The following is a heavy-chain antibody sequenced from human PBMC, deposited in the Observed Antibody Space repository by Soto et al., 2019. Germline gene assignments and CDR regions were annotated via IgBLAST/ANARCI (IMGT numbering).Heavy chain of an antibody. V-gene: IGHV3-48*03. CDR1: GFTFISYE. J-gene: IGHJ6*02. CDR3: ARARRHYGMDV. Sequence: PGGSLRLSCAASGFTFISYEVNWVRQAPGKGLEWVSYISSSGSNIYHADSVKGRFTISRDNAKNSVYLQMNSLRAEDTAVYYCARARRHYGMDVWGQGTTVTVS. CDR2: ISSSGSNI.